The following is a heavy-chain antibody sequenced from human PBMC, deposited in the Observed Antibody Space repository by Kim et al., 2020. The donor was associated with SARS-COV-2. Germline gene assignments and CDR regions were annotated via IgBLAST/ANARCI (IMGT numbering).Heavy chain of an antibody. D-gene: IGHD2-2*01. J-gene: IGHJ5*02. CDR3: ARRSRYCSSTSCYAFDP. Sequence: GASLKISCKGSGYSFTSYWIRWVRQMPGKGLEWMGRIDPSDSYTNYSPSFQGHVTISADKSISTAYLQWSSLKASDTAMYYCARRSRYCSSTSCYAFDPWGQGTLVTVSS. V-gene: IGHV5-10-1*01. CDR1: GYSFTSYW. CDR2: IDPSDSYT.